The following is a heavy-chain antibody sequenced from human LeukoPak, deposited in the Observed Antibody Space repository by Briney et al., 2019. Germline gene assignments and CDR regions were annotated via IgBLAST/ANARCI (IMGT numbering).Heavy chain of an antibody. V-gene: IGHV3-7*01. CDR3: AIDSSAEKGQQLAN. D-gene: IGHD6-13*01. Sequence: GGSLRLSCAASGIILSSYWMSWVRQAPGKGLEWVANVNQVGNDKYYVDSVKGRFAISRDNAKNSLYLQMNSLRAVDTAVYYCAIDSSAEKGQQLANWGQGTLVTVSS. J-gene: IGHJ4*02. CDR1: GIILSSYW. CDR2: VNQVGNDK.